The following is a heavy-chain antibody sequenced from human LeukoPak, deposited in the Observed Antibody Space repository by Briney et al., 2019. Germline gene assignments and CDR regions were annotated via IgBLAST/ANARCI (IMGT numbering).Heavy chain of an antibody. D-gene: IGHD5-18*01. V-gene: IGHV4-59*01. CDR2: IYYSGST. CDR1: SGSISSYY. Sequence: SETLSLTCTVSSGSISSYYWSWIRQPPGKGLEWIGYIYYSGSTNYNPSLKSRVTISVDTSKNQFSLKLSSVTAADTAVYYCARVDTAMVGYFDYWGQGTLVTVSS. CDR3: ARVDTAMVGYFDY. J-gene: IGHJ4*02.